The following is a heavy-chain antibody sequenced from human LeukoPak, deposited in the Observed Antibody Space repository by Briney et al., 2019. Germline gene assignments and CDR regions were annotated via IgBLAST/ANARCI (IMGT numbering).Heavy chain of an antibody. V-gene: IGHV4-39*01. CDR1: GGSISSSSYY. CDR3: ARHQVRGVISY. Sequence: SETLSPTCTVSGGSISSSSYYWGWIRQPPGKGLEWIGSIYYSGSTYYNPSLKSRVTISVDTPKNQFSLKLSSVTAADTAVYYCARHQVRGVISYWGQGTLVTVSS. D-gene: IGHD3-10*01. CDR2: IYYSGST. J-gene: IGHJ4*02.